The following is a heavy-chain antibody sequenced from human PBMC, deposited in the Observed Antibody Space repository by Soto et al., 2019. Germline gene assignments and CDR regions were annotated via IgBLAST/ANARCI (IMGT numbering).Heavy chain of an antibody. CDR2: ISLYSDGT. J-gene: IGHJ5*02. Sequence: QVQLVQSGGEVTRPGASVKVSCKTSGYTFSNYGITWVRQAPGQPLEWLGWISLYSDGTNYAQKLQGRVSMTTDTSTTTAYMELRSLRSDDTAVYYCARVVPGAEAWFGPWGQGTLVTVSS. V-gene: IGHV1-18*01. CDR1: GYTFSNYG. CDR3: ARVVPGAEAWFGP. D-gene: IGHD2-2*01.